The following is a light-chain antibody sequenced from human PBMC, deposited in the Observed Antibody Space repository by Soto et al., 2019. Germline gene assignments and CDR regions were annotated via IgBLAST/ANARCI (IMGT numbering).Light chain of an antibody. J-gene: IGLJ1*01. CDR2: DVS. CDR1: GSDVGGYNF. V-gene: IGLV2-14*03. CDR3: SSYTSSSTLYV. Sequence: QSVLTQPASVSGSPGQSITISCTGTGSDVGGYNFVSWYQQHPGKVPELMIYDVSNRPSGVSNRFSGSKSGNTASLTISGLQAEDEADYYCSSYTSSSTLYVFGTGTKVTVL.